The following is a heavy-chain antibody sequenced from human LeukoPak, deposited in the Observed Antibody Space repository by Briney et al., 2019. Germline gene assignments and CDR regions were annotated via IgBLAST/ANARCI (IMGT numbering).Heavy chain of an antibody. J-gene: IGHJ4*02. CDR1: GFTFSSYA. CDR2: ISYDGSNK. Sequence: GGSLRLSCAASGFTFSSYAMHWVRQAPGKGLEWVAVISYDGSNKYYADSVKGRFTISRDNSKSTLYLQMNSLRAEDTAVYYCARDTPGANAVDYWGQGTLVTVSS. V-gene: IGHV3-30*04. D-gene: IGHD1-1*01. CDR3: ARDTPGANAVDY.